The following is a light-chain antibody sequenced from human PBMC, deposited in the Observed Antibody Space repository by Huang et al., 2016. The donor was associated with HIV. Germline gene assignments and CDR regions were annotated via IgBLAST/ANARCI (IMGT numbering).Light chain of an antibody. V-gene: IGKV3-20*01. CDR3: QQYATSPYT. CDR1: QSVGGNY. Sequence: EIVLTQSPGSLSLSPGQRAILSCRASQSVGGNYLAWYQQKRDQAPRRLVYGVSSRATGIPDRFSASGSGTEFSLTIVRLAPEDFAVYYCQQYATSPYTFGRGTQLEI. J-gene: IGKJ2*01. CDR2: GVS.